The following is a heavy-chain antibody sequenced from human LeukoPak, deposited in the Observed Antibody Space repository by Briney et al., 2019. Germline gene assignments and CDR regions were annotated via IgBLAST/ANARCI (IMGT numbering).Heavy chain of an antibody. D-gene: IGHD3-10*01. J-gene: IGHJ6*03. V-gene: IGHV3-7*01. CDR2: IKQDGREK. CDR1: GFTLSSYW. CDR3: ARDLLWSSWSYYISTLDYYYYYIYV. Sequence: GGSLRLSCAASGFTLSSYWMSWVRQAPGKGLEWVANIKQDGREKYYVDSVKGRFTISRDNAKNSLYLQMNSLRAEDTAVYYCARDLLWSSWSYYISTLDYYYYYIYVWGKGNTVTVSS.